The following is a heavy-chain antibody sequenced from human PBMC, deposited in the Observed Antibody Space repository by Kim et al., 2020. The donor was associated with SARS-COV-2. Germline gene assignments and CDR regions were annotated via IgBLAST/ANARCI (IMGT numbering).Heavy chain of an antibody. CDR2: IWYDGINK. D-gene: IGHD2-15*01. CDR3: AKDGADCSGGSCHPSNW. CDR1: GFSFRNYG. Sequence: GGSLRLSCAASGFSFRNYGMHWVRQVPGKGLEWVAVIWYDGINKFYADSVKGRFTISRDNSKNTLYLQMNSLRAEDTAVYYCAKDGADCSGGSCHPSNW. V-gene: IGHV3-33*03. J-gene: IGHJ5*01.